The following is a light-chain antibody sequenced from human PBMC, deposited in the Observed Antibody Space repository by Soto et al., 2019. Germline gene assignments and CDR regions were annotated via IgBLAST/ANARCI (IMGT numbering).Light chain of an antibody. J-gene: IGLJ2*01. CDR3: TSYTFSSTLGV. CDR2: DVT. V-gene: IGLV2-14*03. CDR1: FREVGGYTY. Sequence: QSALTQPASVSGSPGQSITISCTGPFREVGGYTYVSWYQHHPGTAPKLMIYDVTSRPSGVSSRFSGSKSGNTASLTISGLQAEDEADYYCTSYTFSSTLGVFGGGTKLTVL.